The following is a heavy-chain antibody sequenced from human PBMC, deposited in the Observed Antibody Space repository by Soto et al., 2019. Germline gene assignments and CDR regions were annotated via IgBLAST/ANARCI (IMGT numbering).Heavy chain of an antibody. J-gene: IGHJ4*02. CDR3: ARQRTTVVTQAYFDH. CDR1: GESISSSSYY. D-gene: IGHD2-21*02. Sequence: ASETLSLTCIVSGESISSSSYYWGWIRQPPGKGLEWIGSIYYSGRTYYNPPFKSRVTISIDTSKNQFSPKLSSVTATDTAVYYCARQRTTVVTQAYFDHWGQGALVTVSS. V-gene: IGHV4-39*01. CDR2: IYYSGRT.